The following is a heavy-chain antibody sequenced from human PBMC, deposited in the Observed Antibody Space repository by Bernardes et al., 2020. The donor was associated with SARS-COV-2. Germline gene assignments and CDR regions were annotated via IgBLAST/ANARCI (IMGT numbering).Heavy chain of an antibody. CDR2: IRSQVYGGTT. V-gene: IGHV3-49*04. Sequence: GGSLRLSCTTSGFTFGDYAMSWVRQAPGKGLEWVGFIRSQVYGGTTVYAASVKGRFTVSRDDSKSIAYLQMNSLKTEDTGIYYCVADNIRYCSVTTSCPRHYFDYWGQGTLVTVSS. CDR1: GFTFGDYA. J-gene: IGHJ4*02. D-gene: IGHD2-15*01. CDR3: VADNIRYCSVTTSCPRHYFDY.